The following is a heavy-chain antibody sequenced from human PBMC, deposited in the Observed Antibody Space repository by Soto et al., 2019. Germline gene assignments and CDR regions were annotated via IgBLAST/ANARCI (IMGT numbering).Heavy chain of an antibody. J-gene: IGHJ6*03. D-gene: IGHD2-2*01. Sequence: ASVKVSCKVSGYTLTELSIHWVRQAPGKGLEWMGGFDPEDGETIYAQKFQGRVTMTEDTSTDTAYMELSSLRSEDTAVYYCATGAPGSTSAASKYYYYYYMDVWGKGTTVTVSS. V-gene: IGHV1-24*01. CDR1: GYTLTELS. CDR2: FDPEDGET. CDR3: ATGAPGSTSAASKYYYYYYMDV.